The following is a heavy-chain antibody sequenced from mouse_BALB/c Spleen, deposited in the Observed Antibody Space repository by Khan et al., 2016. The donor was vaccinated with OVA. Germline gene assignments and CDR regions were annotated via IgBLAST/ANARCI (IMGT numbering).Heavy chain of an antibody. CDR1: GDSISSGY. Sequence: EVQLQESGPSLVQPSQTLSLTCSVTGDSISSGYWSWIRKFPGNKLEYMGYMISSGYTYYNPSLKSRISITRHTSKNQYYLQLNSETTEDTATYYCARSTYRYAFAYWGQGTLVTVSA. V-gene: IGHV3-8*02. CDR2: MISSGYT. CDR3: ARSTYRYAFAY. D-gene: IGHD2-14*01. J-gene: IGHJ3*01.